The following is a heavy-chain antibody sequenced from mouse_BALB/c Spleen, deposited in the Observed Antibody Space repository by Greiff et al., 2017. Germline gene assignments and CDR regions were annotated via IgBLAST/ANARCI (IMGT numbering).Heavy chain of an antibody. CDR1: GFTFSSYA. V-gene: IGHV5-9-4*01. CDR3: ARDGYDGSAMDY. D-gene: IGHD2-2*01. CDR2: ISSGGSYT. J-gene: IGHJ4*01. Sequence: EVHLVESGGGLVKPGGSLKLSCAASGFTFSSYAMSWVRQSPEKRLEWVAEISSGGSYTYYPDTVTGRFTISRDNAKNTLYLEMSSLRSEDTAMYYCARDGYDGSAMDYWGQGTSVTVSS.